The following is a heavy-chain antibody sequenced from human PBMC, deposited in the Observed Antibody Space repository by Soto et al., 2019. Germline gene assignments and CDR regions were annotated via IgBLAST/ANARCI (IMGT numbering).Heavy chain of an antibody. J-gene: IGHJ4*02. Sequence: ASVKFSCKASGYTFTSYGISWVRQAPGQGLEWMGWISAHNGNTDYAQKFQGRVTMTTDTSTSTASMELRSLRSDDTAVYYCARGSYISSWYSLDYWGQGTLVTVSS. CDR2: ISAHNGNT. V-gene: IGHV1-18*04. D-gene: IGHD6-13*01. CDR3: ARGSYISSWYSLDY. CDR1: GYTFTSYG.